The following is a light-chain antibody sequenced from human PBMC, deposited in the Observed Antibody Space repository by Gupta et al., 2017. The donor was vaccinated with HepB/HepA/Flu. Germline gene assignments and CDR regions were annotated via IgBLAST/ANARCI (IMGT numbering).Light chain of an antibody. Sequence: HSALTQPASVSGSLGRSITISCPGSNYDIGFTSYVYWYQQHPGKAPKLIISGVTYRPSGVSGRFSGSKSGNTASLTITGLQTEDEADYYCSSYSNTNTPVLFGGGTKLTVL. CDR3: SSYSNTNTPVL. CDR1: NYDIGFTSY. V-gene: IGLV2-14*03. CDR2: GVT. J-gene: IGLJ2*01.